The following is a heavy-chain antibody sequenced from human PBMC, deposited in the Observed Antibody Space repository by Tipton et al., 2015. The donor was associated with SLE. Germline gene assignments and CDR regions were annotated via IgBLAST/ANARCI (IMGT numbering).Heavy chain of an antibody. CDR1: GGSISNNKW. Sequence: TLSLTCAVSGGSISNNKWWSWVRQPPGKGLEWIGEIYHSGSTNYNPSLKSRVTMSVDTSKNQFSLKVSSVTAADTAVYYCARGGGPPEPGRIDYWGQGTLVTVSS. V-gene: IGHV4-4*02. J-gene: IGHJ4*02. D-gene: IGHD3-16*01. CDR3: ARGGGPPEPGRIDY. CDR2: IYHSGST.